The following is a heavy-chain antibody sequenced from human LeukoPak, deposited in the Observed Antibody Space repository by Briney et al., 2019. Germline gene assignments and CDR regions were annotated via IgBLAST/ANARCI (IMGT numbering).Heavy chain of an antibody. D-gene: IGHD3-22*01. J-gene: IGHJ6*02. CDR1: GFTFDDYA. Sequence: GGSLRLSCAASGFTFDDYAMHWVRQAPGKGLEWVSGISWNSGSIGYADSVKGRFTISRDNAKNSLYLQMNSLRAEDTALYYCARDPSYYDRSGYLYYYYGMDVWGQGTTVTVSS. CDR2: ISWNSGSI. CDR3: ARDPSYYDRSGYLYYYYGMDV. V-gene: IGHV3-9*01.